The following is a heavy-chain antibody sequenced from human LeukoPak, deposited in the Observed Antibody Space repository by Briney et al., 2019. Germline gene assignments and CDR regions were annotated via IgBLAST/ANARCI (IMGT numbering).Heavy chain of an antibody. CDR3: ARLGGDYIFGMDV. CDR1: GGPISSYY. CDR2: IYTSGST. V-gene: IGHV4-4*07. Sequence: PSETPSLTCTVSGGPISSYYWSWIRQPAGRGLEWIGRIYTSGSTNYNPSLKSRVTMSVDTSKNQFSLKLSSVTAADTGVYYCARLGGDYIFGMDVWGQGTTVTVSS. J-gene: IGHJ6*02. D-gene: IGHD4-17*01.